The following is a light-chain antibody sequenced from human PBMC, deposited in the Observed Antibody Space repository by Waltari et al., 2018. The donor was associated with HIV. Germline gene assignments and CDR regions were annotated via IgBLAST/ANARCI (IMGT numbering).Light chain of an antibody. CDR2: SNN. Sequence: QSVLTQPPSASGTPGQRVTISCSGSSSNIGNNAVSWYQQFPGTAPKLSIYSNNQRPSGVPDRFSGSKSGTSASLAISGLQSEDEANYYCETLDDNLNGPVFGGGTKLTVL. V-gene: IGLV1-44*01. CDR3: ETLDDNLNGPV. J-gene: IGLJ2*01. CDR1: SSNIGNNA.